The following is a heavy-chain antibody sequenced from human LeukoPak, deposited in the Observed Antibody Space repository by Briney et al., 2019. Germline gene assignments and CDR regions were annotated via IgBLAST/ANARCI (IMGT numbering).Heavy chain of an antibody. J-gene: IGHJ4*02. CDR1: GFTFSSCA. D-gene: IGHD6-13*01. Sequence: GGSLRLSCAASGFTFSSCAMSWVRQAPGKGLEWVSAISGSGGSTYYADSVKGRFTISRDSSKNTLYLQMNSLRAEDTAVYYCAKDLPRQLVPDYWGQGTLVTVSS. CDR2: ISGSGGST. CDR3: AKDLPRQLVPDY. V-gene: IGHV3-23*01.